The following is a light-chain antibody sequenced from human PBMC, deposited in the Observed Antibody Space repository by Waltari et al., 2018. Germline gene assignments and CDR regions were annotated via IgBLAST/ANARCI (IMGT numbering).Light chain of an antibody. Sequence: QSVLTQPPSVSGAPRQRVTISCTGSSSNIGAPYKVHWYQPSPRSAPKLIIYAHNKRPSGVPDRLCGSQSGASDSLAITGLQVEDEAEYFCQSYDSSLRGSVFGGGTKVTVL. V-gene: IGLV1-40*01. CDR2: AHN. CDR3: QSYDSSLRGSV. CDR1: SSNIGAPYK. J-gene: IGLJ2*01.